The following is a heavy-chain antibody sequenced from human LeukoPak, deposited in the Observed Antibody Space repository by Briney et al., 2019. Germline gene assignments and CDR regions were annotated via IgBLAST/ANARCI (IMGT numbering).Heavy chain of an antibody. J-gene: IGHJ4*02. CDR1: GNYW. Sequence: GGSLRLSCAASGNYWMHWVRQVPGKGLVWVSHINSDGSWTSYADSVKGRFTISKDNAKNTLYLQMNSLRAEDTAVYYCARGGKGSSGYTDYWGQGTLVTVSS. V-gene: IGHV3-74*01. D-gene: IGHD3-22*01. CDR3: ARGGKGSSGYTDY. CDR2: INSDGSWT.